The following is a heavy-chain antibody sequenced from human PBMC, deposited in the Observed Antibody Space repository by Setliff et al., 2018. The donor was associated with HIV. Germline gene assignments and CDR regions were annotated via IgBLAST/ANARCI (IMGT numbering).Heavy chain of an antibody. V-gene: IGHV4-39*01. CDR1: GGSISSSSYY. J-gene: IGHJ4*02. Sequence: SETLSLTCTVSGGSISSSSYYWGWIRQPPGKGLEWIGSIYYSGSTYYNPSLKSRVTISVDTSKNQFSLKLSSVTAADTAVYYCARATVYRIDYWGQGTLVTVSS. D-gene: IGHD2-2*01. CDR2: IYYSGST. CDR3: ARATVYRIDY.